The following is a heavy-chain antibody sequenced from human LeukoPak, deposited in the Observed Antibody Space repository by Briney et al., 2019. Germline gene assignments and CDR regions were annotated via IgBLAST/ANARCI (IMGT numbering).Heavy chain of an antibody. Sequence: QTGGSLRLSCAASGFIFSNYWMHWVRQAPGKGLVWVSRIDNDGTSTSYADAVKGRFTFSRDNAKNTLYLHMNSLRAEDTAVYYCARHPIVIVPTAMAHYYYGMDVWGQGTTVTVSS. CDR3: ARHPIVIVPTAMAHYYYGMDV. J-gene: IGHJ6*02. CDR1: GFIFSNYW. CDR2: IDNDGTST. D-gene: IGHD2-2*01. V-gene: IGHV3-74*01.